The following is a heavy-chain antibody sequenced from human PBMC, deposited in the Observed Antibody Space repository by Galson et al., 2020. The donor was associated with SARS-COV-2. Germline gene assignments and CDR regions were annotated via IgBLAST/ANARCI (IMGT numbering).Heavy chain of an antibody. V-gene: IGHV1-18*01. Sequence: ASVKVSCKASGYTFSNYGISWVRQAPGHGLEWMGWISPYNGNRDFAQKFQGRVLMTTDTSTSTAYMELRSLRSDDTAIYYCARNPAVSTTTNFDYWGQGTLVTVSS. D-gene: IGHD6-19*01. CDR3: ARNPAVSTTTNFDY. J-gene: IGHJ4*02. CDR2: ISPYNGNR. CDR1: GYTFSNYG.